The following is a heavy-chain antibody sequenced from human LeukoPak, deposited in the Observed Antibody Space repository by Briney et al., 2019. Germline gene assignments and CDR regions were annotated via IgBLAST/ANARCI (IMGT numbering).Heavy chain of an antibody. CDR3: ARVNYYGSGSPKTCFDY. J-gene: IGHJ4*02. D-gene: IGHD3-10*01. Sequence: GASVKVSCKASGGTFSSYAISWVRQAPGQGLEWMGRIIPILGIANYAQKFQGRVTITADKSTSTAYMELSSLRSEDTAVYYCARVNYYGSGSPKTCFDYWGQGTLVTVSS. CDR2: IIPILGIA. V-gene: IGHV1-69*04. CDR1: GGTFSSYA.